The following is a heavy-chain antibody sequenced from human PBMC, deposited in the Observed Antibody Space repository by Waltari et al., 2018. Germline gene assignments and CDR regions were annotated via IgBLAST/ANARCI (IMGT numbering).Heavy chain of an antibody. Sequence: QVQLVQSGAEVKKPGASVRLSCKASGNTFTTYYIHWVRPAPGQGLEWKGIINPTGDRTQYAQKFQGRVTVTRDASTNTGYMELRSLRSDDTAVYYCARTPLGYGDYGWGQGTLVTVSS. CDR3: ARTPLGYGDYG. CDR1: GNTFTTYY. D-gene: IGHD4-17*01. CDR2: INPTGDRT. J-gene: IGHJ4*02. V-gene: IGHV1-46*01.